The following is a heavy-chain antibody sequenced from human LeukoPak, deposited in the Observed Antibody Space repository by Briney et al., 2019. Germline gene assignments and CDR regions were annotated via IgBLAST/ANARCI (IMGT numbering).Heavy chain of an antibody. CDR3: ARYLCRLISCYDH. CDR2: IIPNTGAT. Sequence: ASVKVSCKASGYTFTNYYIHWVRQAPGQGLEWMGWIIPNTGATNYAQTLQGRVTMTRDTSTSTAYMELNRLRSDDRAVYYCARYLCRLISCYDHWGEGALVTVSS. D-gene: IGHD2-2*01. CDR1: GYTFTNYY. J-gene: IGHJ4*02. V-gene: IGHV1-2*02.